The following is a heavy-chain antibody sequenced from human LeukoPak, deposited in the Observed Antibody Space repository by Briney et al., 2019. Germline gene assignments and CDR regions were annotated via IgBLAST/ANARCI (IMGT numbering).Heavy chain of an antibody. CDR2: INWNSGSI. Sequence: GGSLRLSCAASGFTFDDYAMHWVRQAPGKGLEWVSGINWNSGSIGYADSVKGRFTISRDNAKNSLYLQMNSLRAEDTALYYCAKDIGYCSSTSCYTYYYYGMDVWGQGTTVTVSS. D-gene: IGHD2-2*02. CDR1: GFTFDDYA. J-gene: IGHJ6*02. CDR3: AKDIGYCSSTSCYTYYYYGMDV. V-gene: IGHV3-9*01.